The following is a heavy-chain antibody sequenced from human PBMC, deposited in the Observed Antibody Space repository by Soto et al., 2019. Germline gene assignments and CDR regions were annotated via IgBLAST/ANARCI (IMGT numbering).Heavy chain of an antibody. Sequence: SETLSLTCAVYGGSFSGYYWSWIRQPPGKGLEWIGEINHSGSTNYNPSLKSRVTISVDTSKNQFSLKLSSVTAADTAVYYCARFFPGLPRYFDWFDPWGQGTLVTVSS. CDR1: GGSFSGYY. D-gene: IGHD3-9*01. V-gene: IGHV4-34*01. J-gene: IGHJ5*02. CDR3: ARFFPGLPRYFDWFDP. CDR2: INHSGST.